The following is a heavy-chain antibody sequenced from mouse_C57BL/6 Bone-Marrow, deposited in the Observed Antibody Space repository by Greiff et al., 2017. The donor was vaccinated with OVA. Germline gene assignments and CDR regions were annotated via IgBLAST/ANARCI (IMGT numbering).Heavy chain of an antibody. V-gene: IGHV14-4*01. CDR3: TSISTVVGGAFAY. D-gene: IGHD1-1*01. CDR2: IDPENGDT. CDR1: GFNIKDDY. Sequence: DVKLQQSGAELVRPGASVKLSCTASGFNIKDDYMHWVKQRPEQGLEWIGWIDPENGDTEYASKFQGKATITADTSSNTAYLQLSSLTSEDTAVYYWTSISTVVGGAFAYWGQGTLVTVSA. J-gene: IGHJ3*01.